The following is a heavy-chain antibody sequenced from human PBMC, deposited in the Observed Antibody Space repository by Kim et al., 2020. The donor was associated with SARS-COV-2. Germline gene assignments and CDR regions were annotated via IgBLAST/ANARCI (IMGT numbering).Heavy chain of an antibody. J-gene: IGHJ3*02. Sequence: GGSLRLSCAASGFTFSSYDMHWVRQATGKGLEWVSAIGTAGDTYYPGSVKGRFTISRENAKNSLYLQMNSLRAGDTAVYYCARLFSVEYAFDILGQGTMVTVSS. V-gene: IGHV3-13*04. CDR1: GFTFSSYD. CDR2: IGTAGDT. CDR3: ARLFSVEYAFDI. D-gene: IGHD3-10*01.